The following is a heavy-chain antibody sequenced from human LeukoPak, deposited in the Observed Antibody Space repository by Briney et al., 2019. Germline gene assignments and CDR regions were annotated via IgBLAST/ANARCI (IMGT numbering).Heavy chain of an antibody. CDR2: IYYSGST. CDR3: ARLRGYSYGQTFDY. Sequence: SETLSLTCTVSGGSISSYYWSWIRQPPGKELEWIGYIYYSGSTNYNPSLKRRVTISVDTSKNQFSLKLSSVTAADTAVYYCARLRGYSYGQTFDYWGQGTLVTVSS. D-gene: IGHD5-18*01. V-gene: IGHV4-59*01. CDR1: GGSISSYY. J-gene: IGHJ4*02.